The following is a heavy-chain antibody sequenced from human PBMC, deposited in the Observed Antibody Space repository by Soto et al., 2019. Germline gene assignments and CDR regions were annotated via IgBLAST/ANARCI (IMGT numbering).Heavy chain of an antibody. V-gene: IGHV1-69*13. J-gene: IGHJ4*01. CDR1: GGTFSSNA. CDR3: ATGGRGYSSSSPRFYFEY. D-gene: IGHD5-18*01. CDR2: ILPIFNTA. Sequence: SVKVSCKASGGTFSSNAISWVRQAPGQGPEWMGGILPIFNTANYAQNFQGRVTITADESTSTSYMELTSLKSEDTAIYYCATGGRGYSSSSPRFYFEYWGHGTLVTVSS.